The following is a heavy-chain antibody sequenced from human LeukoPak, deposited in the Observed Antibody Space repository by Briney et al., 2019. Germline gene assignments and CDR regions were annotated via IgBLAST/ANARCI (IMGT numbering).Heavy chain of an antibody. CDR2: IIPILGIA. CDR3: ARYLNSIFGVVDV. V-gene: IGHV1-69*04. J-gene: IGHJ6*02. CDR1: GGTFSSYA. Sequence: GASVKVSCKASGGTFSSYAISWVRQAPGQGLEWMGRIIPILGIANYAQKFQGRVTMTRNTSISTAYMELSSLRSEDTAVYYCARYLNSIFGVVDVWGQGTTVTVSS. D-gene: IGHD3-3*01.